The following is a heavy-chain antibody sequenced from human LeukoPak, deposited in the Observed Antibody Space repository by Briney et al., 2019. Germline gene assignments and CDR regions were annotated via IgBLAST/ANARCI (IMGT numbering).Heavy chain of an antibody. Sequence: SSVKVSCKDSGYTFTSYDINWVRQATGQGLEWMGWMNPNSGNTEYAQKFQGRVTMTRNTSISTAYMELSSLRSEDTAVYYCARGLTARGSYGRYWGQGTLVTVSS. J-gene: IGHJ4*02. V-gene: IGHV1-8*01. CDR1: GYTFTSYD. CDR3: ARGLTARGSYGRY. D-gene: IGHD1-26*01. CDR2: MNPNSGNT.